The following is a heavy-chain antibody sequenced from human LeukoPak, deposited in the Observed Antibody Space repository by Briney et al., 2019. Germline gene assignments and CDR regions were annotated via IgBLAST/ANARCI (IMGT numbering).Heavy chain of an antibody. D-gene: IGHD5-18*01. CDR3: VKEERGYSYGDY. V-gene: IGHV3-23*01. CDR1: GFTFNNCA. CDR2: VTDNGTTT. J-gene: IGHJ4*02. Sequence: GGSLRLSCAASGFTFNNCAMSWVRQPPGKGLEWVSAVTDNGTTTYYADSVKGRFTISRDNSKNTVYLQMNYLTADDTARYYCVKEERGYSYGDYWGQGTLVTVSS.